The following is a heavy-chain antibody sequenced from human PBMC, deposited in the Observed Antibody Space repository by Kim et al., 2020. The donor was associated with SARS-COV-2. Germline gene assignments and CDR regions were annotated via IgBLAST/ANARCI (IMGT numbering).Heavy chain of an antibody. CDR1: GFTFKHYA. CDR2: LSASGART. CDR3: AKAPLTVAGNRVDY. D-gene: IGHD6-19*01. J-gene: IGHJ4*02. Sequence: GGSLRLSCVASGFTFKHYAMSWVRQAPGKGPEWISGLSASGARTNYADSMKGRFTISRDNDKNTLYLQMNNLKVEDTAVYYCAKAPLTVAGNRVDYWGQGTLVTVSS. V-gene: IGHV3-23*01.